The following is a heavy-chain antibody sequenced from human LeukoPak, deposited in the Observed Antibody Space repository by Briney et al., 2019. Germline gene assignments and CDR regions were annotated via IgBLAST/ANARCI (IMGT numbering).Heavy chain of an antibody. CDR1: GFTFSSYG. V-gene: IGHV3-30*02. J-gene: IGHJ3*02. D-gene: IGHD1-1*01. CDR3: AKGTGTGPDAFDI. CDR2: IRYDGSSK. Sequence: GGSLRLSCAASGFTFSSYGMHWVRQAPGKGLEWVAFIRYDGSSKYYADSVKGRFTISRDNSKNTLYLQMNSLRAEDTAVYYCAKGTGTGPDAFDIWGQGTMVTVSS.